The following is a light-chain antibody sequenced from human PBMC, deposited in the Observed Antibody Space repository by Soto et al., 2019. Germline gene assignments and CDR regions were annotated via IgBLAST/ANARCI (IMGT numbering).Light chain of an antibody. J-gene: IGKJ4*01. CDR2: DTS. Sequence: EIVLTQSPGTLSLSPGQRATLSCRASQSVGSSLAWYRQRAGESPTLLIADTSTRATTVPARLNGSGSGTEFSLAISNLQSEDLAVYYCHQYNNWPLTFGGGTKVDIK. CDR3: HQYNNWPLT. V-gene: IGKV3-15*01. CDR1: QSVGSS.